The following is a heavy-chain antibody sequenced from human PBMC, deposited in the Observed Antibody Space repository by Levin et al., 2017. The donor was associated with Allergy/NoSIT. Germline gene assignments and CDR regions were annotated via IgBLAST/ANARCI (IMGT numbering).Heavy chain of an antibody. CDR2: IKQDGSEK. J-gene: IGHJ3*02. V-gene: IGHV3-7*04. D-gene: IGHD3-10*01. CDR1: GFTFSSYW. Sequence: GGSLRLSCAASGFTFSSYWMSWVRQAPGKGLEWVANIKQDGSEKYYVDSVKGRFTISRDNAKNSLYLQMNSLRVEDTAVYYCARGYYYADDAFDIWGQGTMVTVSS. CDR3: ARGYYYADDAFDI.